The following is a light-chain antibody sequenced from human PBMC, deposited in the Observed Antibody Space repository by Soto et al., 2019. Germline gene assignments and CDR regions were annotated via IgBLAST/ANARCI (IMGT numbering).Light chain of an antibody. J-gene: IGKJ1*01. Sequence: DIQMTQSPSTLSGSVGDIVTITCRASQTISSWLAWYQRKPGRAPNLLIYDASSLQSGVPSRFSGSGSGTEFTLTISSLQPDDSATYYCQQYESYSWTFGQGTTGDIK. CDR3: QQYESYSWT. CDR2: DAS. CDR1: QTISSW. V-gene: IGKV1-5*01.